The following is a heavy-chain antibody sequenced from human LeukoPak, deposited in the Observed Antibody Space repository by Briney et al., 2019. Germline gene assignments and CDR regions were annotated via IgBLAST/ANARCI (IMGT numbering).Heavy chain of an antibody. CDR1: GFDFRTYA. Sequence: GGALRLSCGASGFDFRTYAFIWVGQAPGRGGEWVSSISTMSKYISYGDSVKGRFTISRDNAKTSVYLQMNSLRPEDTAVYYCSRDRLGGLDLWGQGTLVTVSS. CDR3: SRDRLGGLDL. D-gene: IGHD5-12*01. V-gene: IGHV3-21*01. J-gene: IGHJ5*02. CDR2: ISTMSKYI.